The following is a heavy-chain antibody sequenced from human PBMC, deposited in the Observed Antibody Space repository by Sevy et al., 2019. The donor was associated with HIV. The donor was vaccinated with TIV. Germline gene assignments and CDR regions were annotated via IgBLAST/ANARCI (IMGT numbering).Heavy chain of an antibody. D-gene: IGHD3-10*01. CDR1: GFTFSSYA. J-gene: IGHJ3*02. Sequence: GGSLRLSCSASGFTFSSYAMHWVRQAPGKGLEYVSAISSNGGSTYYADSVKGRFTISRDNSKNTLYLQMSSLRAEDKAVYYCVKDGGVRGVMRSAAFDIWGQGTMVTVSS. CDR3: VKDGGVRGVMRSAAFDI. CDR2: ISSNGGST. V-gene: IGHV3-64D*06.